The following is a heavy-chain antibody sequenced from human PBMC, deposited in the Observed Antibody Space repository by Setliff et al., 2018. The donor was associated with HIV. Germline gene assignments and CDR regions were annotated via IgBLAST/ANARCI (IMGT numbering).Heavy chain of an antibody. Sequence: ASVKVSCKASGYTFTSYGISWVRQAPGQGLEWMGRISAYNGNTNYAQKLQGRITMTTDPSTSTAYMDLRSLRSDDTAVYYCARDDVFKSSSFDYWGQGTLVTVS. D-gene: IGHD6-13*01. CDR1: GYTFTSYG. CDR3: ARDDVFKSSSFDY. V-gene: IGHV1-18*01. CDR2: ISAYNGNT. J-gene: IGHJ4*02.